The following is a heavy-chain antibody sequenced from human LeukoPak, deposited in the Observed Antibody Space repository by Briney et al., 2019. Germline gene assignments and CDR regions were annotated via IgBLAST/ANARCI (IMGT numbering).Heavy chain of an antibody. D-gene: IGHD3-16*01. CDR1: GFTFSSYG. CDR2: IWYDGSNK. V-gene: IGHV3-33*01. Sequence: PGGSLRLSCAASGFTFSSYGMHWVRQAPGKGLEWVAVIWYDGSNKYYADSVKGRFAISRDNSKNTLYLQMNSLGAEDTAVYYCARDQVITYFDYWGQGTLVTVSS. J-gene: IGHJ4*02. CDR3: ARDQVITYFDY.